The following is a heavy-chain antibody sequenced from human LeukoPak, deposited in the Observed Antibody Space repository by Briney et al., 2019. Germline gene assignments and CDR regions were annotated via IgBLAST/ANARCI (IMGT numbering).Heavy chain of an antibody. CDR3: AREFRQTYTSGWSLDY. V-gene: IGHV3-53*01. CDR1: ELTVSNNY. J-gene: IGHJ4*02. CDR2: IYGGRNKT. D-gene: IGHD6-19*01. Sequence: GGSLRLSCEVSELTVSNNYMSWVRQAPGEGLEWVSVIYGGRNKTHYADSVKGRFTISRDNSKDRIYLQMNRRRAEHTATYYCAREFRQTYTSGWSLDYWGQGTLVTVSS.